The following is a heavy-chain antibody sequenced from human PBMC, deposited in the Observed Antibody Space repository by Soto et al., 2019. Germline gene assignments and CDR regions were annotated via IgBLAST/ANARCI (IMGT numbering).Heavy chain of an antibody. CDR3: ATMGXXVXGLYYFDY. D-gene: IGHD1-26*01. CDR1: GGSISSGNYY. V-gene: IGHV4-30-4*01. CDR2: ISYSGTT. J-gene: IGHJ4*02. Sequence: QVQLQESGPGLVKPSQTLSLTCTVSGGSISSGNYYWSWIRQPPGKGLEWIGFISYSGTTHYSASLRSRVSISVDTSKKQFSLELXSVTAXDTAXYYCATMGXXVXGLYYFDYWGQGTLVTVSS.